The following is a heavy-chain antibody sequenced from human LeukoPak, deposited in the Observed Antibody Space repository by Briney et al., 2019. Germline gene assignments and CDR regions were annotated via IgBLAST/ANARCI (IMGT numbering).Heavy chain of an antibody. Sequence: SETLSLTCTVSGGSISSGDYYWSWIRQHPGQGPEWIGHISYSGSTYYNPSLKSRIIISVDTSKNYFSLKLSSVTAADTAVYYCARLTTTVSAWFDPWGQGTVVTVSS. J-gene: IGHJ5*02. CDR1: GGSISSGDYY. CDR2: ISYSGST. D-gene: IGHD4/OR15-4a*01. V-gene: IGHV4-31*03. CDR3: ARLTTTVSAWFDP.